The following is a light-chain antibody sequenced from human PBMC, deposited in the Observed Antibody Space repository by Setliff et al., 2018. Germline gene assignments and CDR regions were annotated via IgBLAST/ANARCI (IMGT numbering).Light chain of an antibody. V-gene: IGKV3-11*01. CDR2: DAS. CDR1: QSISTY. Sequence: EIVLTQSPATLSLSPGERATLSCRASQSISTYLAWYQHKPGQAPRLLIHDASNRATGIPARFSGNGSGTDFSLTISSLEPGDFAFYYCHQRYDWPLTFGGGTKVDIK. J-gene: IGKJ4*01. CDR3: HQRYDWPLT.